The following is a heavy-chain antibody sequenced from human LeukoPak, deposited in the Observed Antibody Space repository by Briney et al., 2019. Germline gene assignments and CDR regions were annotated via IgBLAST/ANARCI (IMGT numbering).Heavy chain of an antibody. CDR3: AMNWNCDY. D-gene: IGHD1-1*01. J-gene: IGHJ4*02. CDR2: ISNNGGST. V-gene: IGHV3-64D*09. CDR1: GFTFSGYA. Sequence: PGGSLRPSCSASGFTFSGYAMLWVRQAPGKGLECVSAISNNGGSTYYADSVKGRFTVSRDNSKSTLHLQMSSLGAEDTAVYYCAMNWNCDYWGQGTLVTVAS.